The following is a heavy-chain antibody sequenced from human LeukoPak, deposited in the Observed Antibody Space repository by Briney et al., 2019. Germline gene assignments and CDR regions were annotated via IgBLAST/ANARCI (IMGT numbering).Heavy chain of an antibody. CDR3: ASRDGYHDFDY. D-gene: IGHD5-24*01. CDR2: SNPNSGGT. CDR1: GYTFTGYY. Sequence: ASVKVSFKASGYTFTGYYIHWVRQAPGQGLEWMGWSNPNSGGTNYAQKFQGRVTMTTDTSIRTAYMELSRLRSDDTAVYYCASRDGYHDFDYWGQGPLVTVSS. J-gene: IGHJ4*02. V-gene: IGHV1-2*02.